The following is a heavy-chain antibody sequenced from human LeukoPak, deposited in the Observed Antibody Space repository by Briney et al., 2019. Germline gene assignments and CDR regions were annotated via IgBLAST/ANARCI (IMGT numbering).Heavy chain of an antibody. J-gene: IGHJ3*02. CDR2: INPNSGGT. D-gene: IGHD3-10*01. Sequence: ASVKVSCKASGYTFTRYYMHWVRQAPGQGLEWRGWINPNSGGTKYAKKFQGRVTMTRDTSITTAYVELSRLRSDDTAVYYCARGPWFGELSDAFDIWGQGTMITVSS. CDR3: ARGPWFGELSDAFDI. V-gene: IGHV1-2*02. CDR1: GYTFTRYY.